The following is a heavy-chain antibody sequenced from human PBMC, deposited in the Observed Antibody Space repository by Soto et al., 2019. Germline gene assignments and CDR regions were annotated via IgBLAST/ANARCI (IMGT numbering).Heavy chain of an antibody. D-gene: IGHD1-26*01. V-gene: IGHV4-34*01. Sequence: QVQLQQWGAGLLKPSETLSLTCAVYGGSFSGYYWSWIRQPPGKGLEWIGEINHSGSTNYNPSLKSRVTISVDTSKNQFSLKLSSVTAADTAVYYCARGQGIVGMDVWGKGTTVTVSS. CDR1: GGSFSGYY. CDR2: INHSGST. J-gene: IGHJ6*03. CDR3: ARGQGIVGMDV.